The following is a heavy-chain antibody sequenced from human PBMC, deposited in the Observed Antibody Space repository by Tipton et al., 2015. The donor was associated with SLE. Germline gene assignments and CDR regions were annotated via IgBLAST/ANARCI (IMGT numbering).Heavy chain of an antibody. V-gene: IGHV4-30-2*01. CDR3: ARHGAIVWDSSNFFAMDV. CDR1: GGSISSGGYS. J-gene: IGHJ6*02. D-gene: IGHD3-16*02. CDR2: IYHSGST. Sequence: TLSLTCAVSGGSISSGGYSWSWIRQPPGKGLEWIGYIYHSGSTYYNPSLKSRVTISVDRSKNQFSLKLISVTAADTAVYYCARHGAIVWDSSNFFAMDVWGQGTTVTVSS.